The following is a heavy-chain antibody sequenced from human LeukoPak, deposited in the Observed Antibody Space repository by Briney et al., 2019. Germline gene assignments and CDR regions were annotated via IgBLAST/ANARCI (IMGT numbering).Heavy chain of an antibody. CDR3: ARSGWLRLKYYFDY. CDR1: GGSFSGYY. J-gene: IGHJ4*02. V-gene: IGHV4-34*01. D-gene: IGHD5-12*01. CDR2: INHSGST. Sequence: KPSETLSLTCAVYGGSFSGYYWSWIRQPPGKGLEWIGEINHSGSTNYNPSLKSRVTISVDTSKNQFSLKLSSVTAADTAVYYCARSGWLRLKYYFDYWGQGTLVTVSS.